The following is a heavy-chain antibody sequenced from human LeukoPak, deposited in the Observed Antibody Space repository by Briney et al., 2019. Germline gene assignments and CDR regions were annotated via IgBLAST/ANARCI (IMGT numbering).Heavy chain of an antibody. Sequence: SETLSLTCTVSGGSISSSSYYWGWIRQPPGKGLEWIGSIYYSGSTYYNPSLKSRVTISVDTSKNQFSLKLSSVTAADTAVYYCARTIAAAGGAFDIWGQGTMVTVSS. D-gene: IGHD6-13*01. CDR1: GGSISSSSYY. CDR2: IYYSGST. J-gene: IGHJ3*02. V-gene: IGHV4-39*07. CDR3: ARTIAAAGGAFDI.